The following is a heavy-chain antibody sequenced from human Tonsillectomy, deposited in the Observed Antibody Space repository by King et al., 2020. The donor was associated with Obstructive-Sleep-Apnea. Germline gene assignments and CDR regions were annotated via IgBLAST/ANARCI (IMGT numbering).Heavy chain of an antibody. CDR1: GGSISSSSYF. V-gene: IGHV4-39*01. Sequence: QLQESGPGLVQPSETLSLNCTVSGGSISSSSYFWGWIRQPPGKGLEWIGSINRSGSTYYNPSLVSRVTISVDTSNNQFSLKVTSVTAADTAVYYCARVPMVRGLSIWGQGTLVTVSS. J-gene: IGHJ4*02. D-gene: IGHD3-10*01. CDR3: ARVPMVRGLSI. CDR2: INRSGST.